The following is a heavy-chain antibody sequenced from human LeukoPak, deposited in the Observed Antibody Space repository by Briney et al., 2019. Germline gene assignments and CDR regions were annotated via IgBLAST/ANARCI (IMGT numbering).Heavy chain of an antibody. Sequence: GGSLRLSCAASGFTFSSYSMNWVRQAPGKGLEWVSSISSSSSYIYYADSVKGRFTISRDNAKNSLYLQMNSLRAEDTAVHYCARDRLAAAGIFDYWGQGTLVTVSS. CDR1: GFTFSSYS. V-gene: IGHV3-21*01. CDR3: ARDRLAAAGIFDY. D-gene: IGHD6-13*01. J-gene: IGHJ4*02. CDR2: ISSSSSYI.